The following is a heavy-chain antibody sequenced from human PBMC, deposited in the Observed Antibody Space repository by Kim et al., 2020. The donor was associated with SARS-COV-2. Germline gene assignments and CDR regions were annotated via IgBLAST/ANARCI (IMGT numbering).Heavy chain of an antibody. CDR3: ARDRTVTTFYYYYGMDV. V-gene: IGHV4-34*01. D-gene: IGHD4-17*01. J-gene: IGHJ6*02. Sequence: LKRRVTISVDASKNAFSLKLSSVTAADTAVYYCARDRTVTTFYYYYGMDVWGQGTTVTVSS.